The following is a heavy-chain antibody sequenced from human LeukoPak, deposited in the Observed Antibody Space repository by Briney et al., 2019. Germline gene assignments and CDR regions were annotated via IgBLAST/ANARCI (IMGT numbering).Heavy chain of an antibody. J-gene: IGHJ3*02. CDR2: IYSSGST. Sequence: PSETLSLTCTVSGDPISSYYWSWIRQPAGKGLEWIGRIYSSGSTNYNPSLKSQVTLSLDTAKNQYPVKPTHVTAQDTALCFGARAHYDSLTGGAFDIWGQGTMVTVSS. V-gene: IGHV4-4*07. D-gene: IGHD3-9*01. CDR1: GDPISSYY. CDR3: ARAHYDSLTGGAFDI.